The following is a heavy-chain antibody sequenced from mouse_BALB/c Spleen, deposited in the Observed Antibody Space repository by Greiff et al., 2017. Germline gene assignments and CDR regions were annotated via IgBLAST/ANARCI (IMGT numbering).Heavy chain of an antibody. CDR3: ARDEYYGSSPFAY. CDR1: GFTFSSYA. J-gene: IGHJ3*01. D-gene: IGHD1-1*01. Sequence: VQLKESGGGLVKPGGSLKLSCAASGFTFSSYAMSWVRQSPEKRLEWVAEISSGGSYTYYPDTVTGRFTIARDNAKNTLYLEMSSLRSEDTAMYYCARDEYYGSSPFAYWGQGTLVTVSA. CDR2: ISSGGSYT. V-gene: IGHV5-9-4*01.